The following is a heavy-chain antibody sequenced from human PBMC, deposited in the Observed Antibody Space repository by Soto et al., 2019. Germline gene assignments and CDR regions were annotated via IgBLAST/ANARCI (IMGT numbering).Heavy chain of an antibody. V-gene: IGHV4-34*01. CDR2: INHSGST. CDR1: GGSFSGYY. Sequence: PSETLSLTCAVYGGSFSGYYWSWIRQPPGKGLEWIGEINHSGSTNYNPSLKSRVTISVDTSKNQFSLKLSSVTAADTAVSYFARAIFSGYYYYMDVWGKGTTVTVSS. D-gene: IGHD3-9*01. J-gene: IGHJ6*03. CDR3: ARAIFSGYYYYMDV.